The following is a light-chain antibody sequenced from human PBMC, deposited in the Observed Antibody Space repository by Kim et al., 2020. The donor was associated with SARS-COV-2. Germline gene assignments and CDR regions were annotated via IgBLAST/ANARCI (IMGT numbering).Light chain of an antibody. V-gene: IGKV1-27*01. CDR3: QKCDSAPLT. Sequence: ASVGDRITISCRASQDIGNDLAWYQQKPGRVPRLLISVTSTLHSGVPSRFSGSESGRDFTLTISSLQSEDAATYYCQKCDSAPLTFGGGTKVEIK. CDR1: QDIGND. CDR2: VTS. J-gene: IGKJ4*01.